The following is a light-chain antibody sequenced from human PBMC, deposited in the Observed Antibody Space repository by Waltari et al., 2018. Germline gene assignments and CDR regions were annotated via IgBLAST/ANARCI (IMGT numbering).Light chain of an antibody. CDR1: QTVGSSS. CDR2: RAS. Sequence: EIVLTQSPGTASLSPGERVTLSCRASQTVGSSSLAWYQQKPGQAPRLVIYRASRWATGIPDRFSGSGSGTDFSLTISRLEPEDFALYYCQQHGTLPATFGQGTKVEIK. V-gene: IGKV3-20*01. J-gene: IGKJ1*01. CDR3: QQHGTLPAT.